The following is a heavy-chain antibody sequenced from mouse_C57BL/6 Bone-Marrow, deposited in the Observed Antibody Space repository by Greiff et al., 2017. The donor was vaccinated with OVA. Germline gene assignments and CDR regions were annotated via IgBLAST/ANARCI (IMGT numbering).Heavy chain of an antibody. CDR3: ARYYYGSSGDYFDY. J-gene: IGHJ2*01. Sequence: VQVVESGPELVKPGASVKISCKASGYAFSSSWMNWVKQRPGKGLEWIGRIYPGDGDTNYNGKFKGKATLTADKSSSTAYMQLSSLTSEDSAVYFCARYYYGSSGDYFDYWGQGTTLTVPS. V-gene: IGHV1-82*01. D-gene: IGHD1-1*01. CDR2: IYPGDGDT. CDR1: GYAFSSSW.